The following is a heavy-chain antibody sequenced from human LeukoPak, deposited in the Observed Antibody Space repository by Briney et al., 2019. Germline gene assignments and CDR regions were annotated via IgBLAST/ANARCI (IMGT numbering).Heavy chain of an antibody. D-gene: IGHD1-26*01. Sequence: GGSLRLSCVASGFTFSSYAMDWVRQAPGKGREWVSGISGSGGSIYYADSVKGRFTISRDNSKNTLYLQMNSLRAEDTAVYYCAKEWRGATVAHAFDIWGQGTMVTVSS. J-gene: IGHJ3*02. CDR1: GFTFSSYA. CDR2: ISGSGGSI. CDR3: AKEWRGATVAHAFDI. V-gene: IGHV3-23*01.